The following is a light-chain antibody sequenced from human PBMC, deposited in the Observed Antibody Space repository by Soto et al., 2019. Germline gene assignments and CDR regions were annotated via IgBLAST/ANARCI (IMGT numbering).Light chain of an antibody. CDR3: GTWDSSLSAHV. CDR2: DNN. J-gene: IGLJ1*01. V-gene: IGLV1-51*01. Sequence: QSVLTQPPSVSAAPGQKVTISCSGSSSNIGNNYVSWYQQLPGTAPKVLIYDNNKRPSGIPDRFSGSKSGTSATLGITGLQTGDEADYYCGTWDSSLSAHVFGTGTKVTVL. CDR1: SSNIGNNY.